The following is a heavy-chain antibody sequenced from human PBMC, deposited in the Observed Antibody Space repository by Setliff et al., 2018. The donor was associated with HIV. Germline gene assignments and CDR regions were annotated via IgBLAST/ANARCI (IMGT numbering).Heavy chain of an antibody. D-gene: IGHD3-10*01. CDR2: INPNIGAT. CDR1: GYTFSGYY. Sequence: RASVKVSCKASGYTFSGYYLHWVRRAPGQGLEWMGWINPNIGATNYAQKFQGRVTMTRDTSINTAYMELSSLRSDDTAVYYCARDRMVRGESGLDDYYYYMDVWGKGTTVTVSS. CDR3: ARDRMVRGESGLDDYYYYMDV. V-gene: IGHV1-2*02. J-gene: IGHJ6*03.